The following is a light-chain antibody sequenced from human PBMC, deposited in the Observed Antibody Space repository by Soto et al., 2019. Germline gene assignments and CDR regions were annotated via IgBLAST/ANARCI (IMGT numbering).Light chain of an antibody. Sequence: MTQSPATLSLSPGESATLSCRASQSVSSNLAWYQQKPGQAPRLLIYGASTRATGIPARFSGSESGTEGTLTISSLKSEDCSVYYCQQYNNWPWTFGQGTKVDNK. CDR1: QSVSSN. CDR3: QQYNNWPWT. CDR2: GAS. J-gene: IGKJ1*01. V-gene: IGKV3-15*01.